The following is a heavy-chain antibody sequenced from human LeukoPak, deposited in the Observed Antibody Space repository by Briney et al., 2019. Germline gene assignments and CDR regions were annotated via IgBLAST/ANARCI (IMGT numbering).Heavy chain of an antibody. J-gene: IGHJ3*02. D-gene: IGHD1-26*01. CDR3: LRGFPVYALDAFDI. Sequence: PSVTLSLTCAVYGGSFSGYYWSWIRQPPGKGLEWIGEINHSGSTNYNPSLKSRVTISVDTSKNQFSLKLSSVTAADTAVYYCLRGFPVYALDAFDIWGQGTMVTVSS. V-gene: IGHV4-34*03. CDR1: GGSFSGYY. CDR2: INHSGST.